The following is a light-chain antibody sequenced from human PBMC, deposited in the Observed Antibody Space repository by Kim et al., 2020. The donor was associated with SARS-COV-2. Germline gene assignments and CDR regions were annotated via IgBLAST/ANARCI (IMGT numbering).Light chain of an antibody. J-gene: IGLJ2*01. CDR3: GTWDSSLSAVV. CDR2: DNN. V-gene: IGLV1-51*01. Sequence: GQTVTISCSGRSSNIGNNYVSWYQQLPGTAPKLLIYDNNKRPSGIPDRFSGSKSGTSATLGITGLQTGDEADYYCGTWDSSLSAVVFGGGTQLTVL. CDR1: SSNIGNNY.